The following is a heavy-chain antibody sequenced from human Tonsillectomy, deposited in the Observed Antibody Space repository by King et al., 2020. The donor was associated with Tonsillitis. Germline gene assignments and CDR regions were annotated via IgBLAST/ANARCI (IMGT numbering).Heavy chain of an antibody. Sequence: VQLVESGGGLEQPGGSLRLSCAASGFTFKNYAMSWVRQAPGKGLECVSAISGSGGSTYYTDSVKGRFTISRDNSKNTLYLQMNSLRAEDTALYYCAKATYGYTSGPSDFFDTSGSTYYYYYMDVWGKGTTVTVSS. J-gene: IGHJ6*03. CDR3: AKATYGYTSGPSDFFDTSGSTYYYYYMDV. CDR1: GFTFKNYA. D-gene: IGHD5-18*01. V-gene: IGHV3-23*04. CDR2: ISGSGGST.